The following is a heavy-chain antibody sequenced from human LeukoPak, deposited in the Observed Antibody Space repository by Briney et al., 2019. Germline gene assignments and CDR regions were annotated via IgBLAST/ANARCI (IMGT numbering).Heavy chain of an antibody. CDR1: GYTFTSYY. Sequence: ASVKVSCKASGYTFTSYYMHWVRQAPGQGLEWMGIINPSGGSTSYAQKFQGRVTMTRDTSTSTVYMELSSLRSEDTAVYYCARVIRSYYDFWSGYPDYWGQGTLVTVSS. D-gene: IGHD3-3*01. J-gene: IGHJ4*02. CDR2: INPSGGST. CDR3: ARVIRSYYDFWSGYPDY. V-gene: IGHV1-46*01.